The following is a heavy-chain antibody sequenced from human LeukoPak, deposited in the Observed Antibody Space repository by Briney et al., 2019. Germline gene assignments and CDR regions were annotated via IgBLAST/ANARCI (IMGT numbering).Heavy chain of an antibody. CDR2: IYYSGST. D-gene: IGHD2-2*02. V-gene: IGHV4-39*07. CDR3: ARAPPRGPAAIRFDY. CDR1: GGSISSGGYY. J-gene: IGHJ4*02. Sequence: SETLSLTCTVSGGSISSGGYYWSWIRQPPGKGLEWIGSIYYSGSTYYNPSLKSRVTISVDTSKNQFSLKLSSVTAADTAVYYCARAPPRGPAAIRFDYWGQGTLVTVSS.